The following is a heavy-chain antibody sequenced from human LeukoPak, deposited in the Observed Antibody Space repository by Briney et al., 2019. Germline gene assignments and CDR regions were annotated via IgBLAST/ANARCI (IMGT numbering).Heavy chain of an antibody. V-gene: IGHV1-18*01. Sequence: ASVKVSCKTSGYTFTSYGISWVRQAPGQGLEWMGWISADNGKTNYAQKLQGRVTMTTDTSTTTAYMELRSLRSDDAAVYYCARTWVGYCGGDCYYDWGQGTLVTVSS. CDR3: ARTWVGYCGGDCYYD. D-gene: IGHD2-21*02. J-gene: IGHJ4*02. CDR1: GYTFTSYG. CDR2: ISADNGKT.